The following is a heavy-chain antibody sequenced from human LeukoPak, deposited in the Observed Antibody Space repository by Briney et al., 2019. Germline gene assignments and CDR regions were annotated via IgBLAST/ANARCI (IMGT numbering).Heavy chain of an antibody. CDR1: GGSINSYY. D-gene: IGHD3-22*01. V-gene: IGHV4-59*12. CDR2: IYYSGRT. CDR3: ARGTTKGYYYDSSGYYTK. J-gene: IGHJ4*02. Sequence: SETLSLTCNVSGGSINSYYWGWFRQPPGKRLESIGYIYYSGRTTYNPSLKSRVTISVDTSTNQISLQLTSVTAADTAVYFCARGTTKGYYYDSSGYYTKWGQEPLESVSS.